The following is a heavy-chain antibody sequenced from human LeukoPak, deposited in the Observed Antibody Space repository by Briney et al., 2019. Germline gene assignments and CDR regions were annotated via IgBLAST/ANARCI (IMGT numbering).Heavy chain of an antibody. J-gene: IGHJ4*02. Sequence: ASVKVSCKASGGTFSSYAISWVRQAPGQGLEWMGGIIPIFGTANYAQKFQGRVTITADESTSTAYMELSSLRSEDTAVYYCARTTYDSSGYYLGDYWGQGTLVTVPS. V-gene: IGHV1-69*01. CDR1: GGTFSSYA. D-gene: IGHD3-22*01. CDR3: ARTTYDSSGYYLGDY. CDR2: IIPIFGTA.